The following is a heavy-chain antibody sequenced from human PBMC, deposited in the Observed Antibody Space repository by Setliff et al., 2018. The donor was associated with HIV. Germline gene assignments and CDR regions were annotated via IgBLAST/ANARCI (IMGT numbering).Heavy chain of an antibody. V-gene: IGHV4-38-2*01. CDR3: ARGVQAQVVLMSYVKGRFDP. CDR1: GFSIGSGFF. Sequence: SETLSLTCAVSGFSIGSGFFWGWVRQPPGKGLEWIGDINHRGDTKYNPSLRSRVIISVDKSKNQFSLKLISLTAADTAKYFCARGVQAQVVLMSYVKGRFDPWGQGTQVTVSS. CDR2: INHRGDT. J-gene: IGHJ5*02. D-gene: IGHD2-8*01.